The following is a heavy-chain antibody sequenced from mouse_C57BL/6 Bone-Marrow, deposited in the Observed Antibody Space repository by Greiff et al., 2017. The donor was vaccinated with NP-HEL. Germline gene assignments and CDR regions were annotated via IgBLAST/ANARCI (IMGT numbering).Heavy chain of an antibody. D-gene: IGHD2-12*01. CDR1: GFNIKNTY. Sequence: EVQLQESVAELVRPGASVKLSCTASGFNIKNTYMHWVKQRPEQGLEWIGRIDPANGNTKYAPKFQGKATITADTSSNTAYLQLSSLTSEDTAIYYWASPRIYFRGGWFAYWGQGTLVTVSA. CDR2: IDPANGNT. CDR3: ASPRIYFRGGWFAY. J-gene: IGHJ3*01. V-gene: IGHV14-3*01.